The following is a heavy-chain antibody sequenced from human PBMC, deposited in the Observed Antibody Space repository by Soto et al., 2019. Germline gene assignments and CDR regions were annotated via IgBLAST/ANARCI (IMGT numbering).Heavy chain of an antibody. D-gene: IGHD3-16*01. CDR3: AKNPESYAWGLEGYCDY. Sequence: GGSLRLSCAASGFPFSSYGMNWVRQAPGKGLEWVAIISYDGSDKYYADSVKGRFTISRHKPKNTLYLQMNSLRSEDTAAYYCAKNPESYAWGLEGYCDYWGQETQVTVSS. J-gene: IGHJ4*02. CDR2: ISYDGSDK. V-gene: IGHV3-30*18. CDR1: GFPFSSYG.